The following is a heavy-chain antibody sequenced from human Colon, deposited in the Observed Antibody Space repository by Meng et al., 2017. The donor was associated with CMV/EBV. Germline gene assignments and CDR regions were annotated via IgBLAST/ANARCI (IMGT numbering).Heavy chain of an antibody. V-gene: IGHV3-9*01. Sequence: GGSLRLSCAASGFTFDDYAMHWVRQAPGKGLEWVSGISWNSGSIGYADSVKGRFTISRDNAKNSLYLQMNSLRAEDTALYYCAREDGYSSSWGYFDYWGQGTLVTVSS. CDR3: AREDGYSSSWGYFDY. CDR2: ISWNSGSI. CDR1: GFTFDDYA. J-gene: IGHJ4*02. D-gene: IGHD6-13*01.